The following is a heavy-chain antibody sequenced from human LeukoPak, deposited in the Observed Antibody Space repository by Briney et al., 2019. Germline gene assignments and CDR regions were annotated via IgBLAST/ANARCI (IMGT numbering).Heavy chain of an antibody. V-gene: IGHV4-4*02. CDR1: GGSISSSNW. Sequence: SETLSLTCAVSGGSISSSNWWSWVRQPPGKGLEWIGEIYHSGSTNYNPSLKSRVTISVDKSKNQFSLKLSSVTAADTAVYYCARFLAVKWLWPPFTYYYYMDVWGKGTTVTVSS. D-gene: IGHD3-22*01. CDR3: ARFLAVKWLWPPFTYYYYMDV. J-gene: IGHJ6*03. CDR2: IYHSGST.